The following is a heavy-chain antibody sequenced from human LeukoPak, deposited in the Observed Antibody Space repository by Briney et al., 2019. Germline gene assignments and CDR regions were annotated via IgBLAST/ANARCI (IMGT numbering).Heavy chain of an antibody. D-gene: IGHD1-14*01. V-gene: IGHV3-11*01. CDR3: TKGKINHDGAFDV. CDR2: ISSSGSTI. Sequence: GGSLRLSCAASGFTFSDYYMSWIRQAPGKGLEWVSYISSSGSTIYYADSVKGRFTISRDNAKNSLYLQMSSLRVEDTAVYYCTKGKINHDGAFDVWGQGTRVTVSS. CDR1: GFTFSDYY. J-gene: IGHJ3*01.